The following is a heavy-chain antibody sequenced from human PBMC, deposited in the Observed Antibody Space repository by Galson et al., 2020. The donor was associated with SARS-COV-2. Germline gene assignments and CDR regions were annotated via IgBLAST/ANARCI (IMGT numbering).Heavy chain of an antibody. J-gene: IGHJ4*02. D-gene: IGHD1-26*01. V-gene: IGHV4-31*03. CDR2: IFYSGFT. Sequence: SQTLSLTCPVSGGSITSDGSYWSWIRQHPGKGLEWIGYIFYSGFTYFNPSLKSRVTMSLDTSKNQFSLELNSVTAADTAVYYCASGLGGDYWGQGTLVTVSS. CDR3: ASGLGGDY. CDR1: GGSITSDGSY.